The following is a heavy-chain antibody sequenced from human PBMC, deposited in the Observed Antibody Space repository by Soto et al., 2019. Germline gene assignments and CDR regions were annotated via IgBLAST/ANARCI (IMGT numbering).Heavy chain of an antibody. Sequence: QLQLQESGPGLVKPSETLSLTCTVSGGSISSSSYYWGWIRQPPGKGLEWIGSIYYSGSTYYNPSLKSRVTISVDTSKNQFSLKLSSVTAAETAVYYCARHQAAAKVDYWGQGTLVTVSS. V-gene: IGHV4-39*01. CDR2: IYYSGST. D-gene: IGHD6-13*01. CDR1: GGSISSSSYY. CDR3: ARHQAAAKVDY. J-gene: IGHJ4*02.